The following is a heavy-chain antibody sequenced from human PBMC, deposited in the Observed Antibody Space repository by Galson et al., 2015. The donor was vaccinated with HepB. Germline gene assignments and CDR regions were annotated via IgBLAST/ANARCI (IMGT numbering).Heavy chain of an antibody. J-gene: IGHJ4*02. V-gene: IGHV3-64D*06. D-gene: IGHD3-3*01. CDR1: GFTFSSYA. CDR3: VKAGTIFGVGLRYFDY. CDR2: ISSNGGST. Sequence: SLRLSCAASGFTFSSYAMHWVRQAPGKGLEYVSAISSNGGSTYYADSVKGRFTISRDNSKNTLYLQMSSLRAEDTAVYYCVKAGTIFGVGLRYFDYWGQGTLVTVSS.